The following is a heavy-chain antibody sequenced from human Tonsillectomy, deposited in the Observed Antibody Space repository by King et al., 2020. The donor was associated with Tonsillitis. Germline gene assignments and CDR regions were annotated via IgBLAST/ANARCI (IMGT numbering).Heavy chain of an antibody. D-gene: IGHD4-17*01. CDR2: IQYDGNNK. CDR3: SKGRITYGDYGGDY. Sequence: VQLVESGGGVVQPGGSLRLSCAASGFTFSTYGMHWVRQAPGKGLEWVTSIQYDGNNKYYADSVKGRFTISRDNSKNTLYLQVNSLRTDDTAVYYCSKGRITYGDYGGDYWGQGTLVTVSS. V-gene: IGHV3-30*02. CDR1: GFTFSTYG. J-gene: IGHJ4*02.